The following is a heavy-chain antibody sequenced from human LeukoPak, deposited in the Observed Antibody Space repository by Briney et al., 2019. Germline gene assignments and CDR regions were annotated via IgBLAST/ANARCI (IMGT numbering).Heavy chain of an antibody. V-gene: IGHV3-33*01. J-gene: IGHJ6*02. CDR2: VWNDGSKN. D-gene: IGHD3-10*01. Sequence: GGSLRLSCAASGFTFSKFGMHWVRQTPGKGLEWVALVWNDGSKNYYADSVKGRFTISRDNSKNTLYLQMNSLRAEDTAVYYCARVGNYYGSGSYPYYYYGMDVWGQGTTVTVSS. CDR1: GFTFSKFG. CDR3: ARVGNYYGSGSYPYYYYGMDV.